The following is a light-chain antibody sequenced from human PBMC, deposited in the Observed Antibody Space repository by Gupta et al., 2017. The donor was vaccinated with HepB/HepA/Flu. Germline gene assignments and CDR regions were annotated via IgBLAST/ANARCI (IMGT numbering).Light chain of an antibody. J-gene: IGKJ4*01. V-gene: IGKV3-11*01. Sequence: EMVFTPSPATLSLSPGERATLSCRASQSVANYLAWYQQKRGQAPRILIYDASNRATGIPARFSGSGSGTDFTLTISSLEPEDFAVYYCQHRRNWPLTFGGGTKVEIK. CDR3: QHRRNWPLT. CDR2: DAS. CDR1: QSVANY.